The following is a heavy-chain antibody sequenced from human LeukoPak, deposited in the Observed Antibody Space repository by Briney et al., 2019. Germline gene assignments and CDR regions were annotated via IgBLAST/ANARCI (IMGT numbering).Heavy chain of an antibody. Sequence: PGGSLRLSCAASGFTFSDYYMSWIRQAPGKGLEWVSYISSTSGAIYYADSVKGRFTISRDNAKNSLYLQMNSLRAEDTAMYYCARDPTYCGSHCLDYWGQGTLVTVSS. CDR2: ISSTSGAI. CDR1: GFTFSDYY. V-gene: IGHV3-11*04. J-gene: IGHJ4*02. CDR3: ARDPTYCGSHCLDY. D-gene: IGHD2-21*01.